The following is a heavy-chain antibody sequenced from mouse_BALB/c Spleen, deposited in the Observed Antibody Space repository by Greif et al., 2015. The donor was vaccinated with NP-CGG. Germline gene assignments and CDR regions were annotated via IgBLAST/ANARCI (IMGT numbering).Heavy chain of an antibody. J-gene: IGHJ2*01. CDR2: IRNKANGYTT. CDR3: ARDNYGYLDY. Sequence: EVHLVESGGGLVQPGGSLRLSCATSGFTFTDYYMSWVRQPPGKALEWLGFIRNKANGYTTEYSASVKGRFTISRDNSQSILYLQMNTLRAEYSATYYCARDNYGYLDYWGQGTTLTVSS. V-gene: IGHV7-3*02. D-gene: IGHD1-2*01. CDR1: GFTFTDYY.